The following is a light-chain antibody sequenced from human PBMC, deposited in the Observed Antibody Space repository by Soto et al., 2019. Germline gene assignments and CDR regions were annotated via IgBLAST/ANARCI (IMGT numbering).Light chain of an antibody. V-gene: IGKV1-12*01. CDR1: QGISSW. CDR3: QQLNGSPPIT. Sequence: DIQMTQSPSSVSASVGDRVTITCRASQGISSWLAWYQQKAGEVPKLLIYGAYTLQSGVPRRFSGAGSGTEFSLTISSLQPEDFAIYYCQQLNGSPPITFGQGTRVDIK. CDR2: GAY. J-gene: IGKJ5*01.